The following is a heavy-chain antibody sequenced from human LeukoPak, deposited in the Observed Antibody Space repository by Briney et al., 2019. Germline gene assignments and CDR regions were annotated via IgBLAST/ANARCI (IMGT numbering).Heavy chain of an antibody. J-gene: IGHJ4*02. CDR2: LYSDGRT. CDR1: GFIVSSNY. CDR3: VRDVPSSRFY. V-gene: IGHV3-66*01. D-gene: IGHD6-13*01. Sequence: PGGSLRLSCAASGFIVSSNYMSWVRQAPGRGLEWVSVLYSDGRTFYADSVRGRFAISRDGSKNTLYLQMDSLRAEDTAVYYCVRDVPSSRFYWGQGTLVTVSS.